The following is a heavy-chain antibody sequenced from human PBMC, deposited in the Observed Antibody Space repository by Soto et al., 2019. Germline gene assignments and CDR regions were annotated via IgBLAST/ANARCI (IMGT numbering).Heavy chain of an antibody. V-gene: IGHV1-18*04. D-gene: IGHD6-6*01. CDR1: GYTFTTFG. Sequence: VASVKVSCKASGYTFTTFGFSWVRQAPGQGLEWMGWISTYNGNTNYAQKFQGRVTMTTDTSTSTAYMELRGLRSDDTAVYYCARPFYGSSSGLDYYYFHYWGQGTLVTVSS. J-gene: IGHJ4*02. CDR3: ARPFYGSSSGLDYYYFHY. CDR2: ISTYNGNT.